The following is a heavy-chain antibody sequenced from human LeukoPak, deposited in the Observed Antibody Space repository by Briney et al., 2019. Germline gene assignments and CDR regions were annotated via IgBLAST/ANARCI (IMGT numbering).Heavy chain of an antibody. CDR1: GFTLSSYS. D-gene: IGHD2-15*01. CDR2: ISSSSSTI. V-gene: IGHV3-48*04. CDR3: ARDCSGGSCYSGWGYYYGMDV. J-gene: IGHJ6*02. Sequence: PGGSLRLSCAASGFTLSSYSMNWVRQAPGKGLEWVSYISSSSSTIYYADSVKGRFTISRDNAKNSLYLQMNSLRAEDTAVYYCARDCSGGSCYSGWGYYYGMDVWGQGTTVTVSS.